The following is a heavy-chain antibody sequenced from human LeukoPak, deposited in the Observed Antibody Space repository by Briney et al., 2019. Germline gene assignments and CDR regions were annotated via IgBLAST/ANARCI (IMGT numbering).Heavy chain of an antibody. J-gene: IGHJ4*02. CDR1: GGAISRYY. CDR3: ARGPTTVVTPKGYYFDY. Sequence: PSETVSLTCTVSGGAISRYYWSWIRQPPGKGLEWVGYIYYSGSTNYNPSLKSRVTISVDTSKNQFSLKLSSVTAADTAVYYCARGPTTVVTPKGYYFDYWGQGTLVTVSS. CDR2: IYYSGST. V-gene: IGHV4-59*08. D-gene: IGHD4-23*01.